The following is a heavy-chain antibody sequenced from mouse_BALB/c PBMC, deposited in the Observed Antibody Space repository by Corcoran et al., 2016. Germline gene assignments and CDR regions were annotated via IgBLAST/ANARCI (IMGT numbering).Heavy chain of an antibody. CDR1: GFSLSPSGLG. CDR3: ALRSTYGYAMDY. D-gene: IGHD1-1*01. V-gene: IGHV8-8*01. CDR2: IWWDDDK. J-gene: IGHJ4*01. Sequence: QVTLKESGPGILKPSQTLSLTRSFSGFSLSPSGLGVGWIRQPSGRGLEWLAHIWWDDDKDYNPSLKNQLTLAKDTSINQVFLRITSVDTADSATYYCALRSTYGYAMDYWGQGTSVTVSS.